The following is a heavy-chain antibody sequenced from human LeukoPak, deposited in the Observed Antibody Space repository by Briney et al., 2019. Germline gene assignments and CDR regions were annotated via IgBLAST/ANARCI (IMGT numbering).Heavy chain of an antibody. J-gene: IGHJ4*02. V-gene: IGHV3-9*01. CDR1: GFTFDDYA. CDR3: AKDKRGVPALPLDY. CDR2: ISWNSGSI. D-gene: IGHD2-2*01. Sequence: EPGRSLRLSCAASGFTFDDYAMHWVRQAPGKVLEWVSGISWNSGSIGYADSVKGRFTISRDNAKNSLYLQMNSLRAEDTALYYCAKDKRGVPALPLDYWGQGTLVTVSS.